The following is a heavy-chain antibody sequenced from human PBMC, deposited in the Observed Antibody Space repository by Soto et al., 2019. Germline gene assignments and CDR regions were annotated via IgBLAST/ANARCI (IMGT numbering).Heavy chain of an antibody. V-gene: IGHV3-23*01. CDR3: AKVRLGGWYYFDY. D-gene: IGHD6-19*01. CDR1: GVTFSSYA. CDR2: ISGGGGTT. J-gene: IGHJ4*02. Sequence: GGSLRLSCAASGVTFSSYAMSWVRQAPGKGLEWVSAISGGGGTTYYADSVKGRFTISRDNSKNTLYLQMNSLRVEDTAVYYCAKVRLGGWYYFDYWGQGTLVTVSS.